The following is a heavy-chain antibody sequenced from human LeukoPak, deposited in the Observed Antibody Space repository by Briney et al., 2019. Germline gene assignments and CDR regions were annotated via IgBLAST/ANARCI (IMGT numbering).Heavy chain of an antibody. Sequence: PGGSLRLSCAASGFTFSSYSMNWVRQAPGKGLEWVAGINWNGGSTGYADSVKGRFTISRDNAKNSLYLQMNSLRAEDTALYYCARDSAYDYDYSFDYWGQGTLVTVSS. CDR2: INWNGGST. V-gene: IGHV3-20*04. J-gene: IGHJ4*02. CDR1: GFTFSSYS. CDR3: ARDSAYDYDYSFDY. D-gene: IGHD5-12*01.